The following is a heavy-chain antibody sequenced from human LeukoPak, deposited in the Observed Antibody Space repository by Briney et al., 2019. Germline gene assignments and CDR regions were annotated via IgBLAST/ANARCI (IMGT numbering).Heavy chain of an antibody. Sequence: AGGSLRLSCAASGFAVSSNYMSWVRQAPGKGLEWLSGISWNSGTRGYADSVKGRFTISRDNAKNSLYLQMNSLRPDDTAFYYCAKATGDWYFDLWGRGTLVTVSS. CDR1: GFAVSSNY. V-gene: IGHV3-9*01. CDR3: AKATGDWYFDL. CDR2: ISWNSGTR. D-gene: IGHD7-27*01. J-gene: IGHJ2*01.